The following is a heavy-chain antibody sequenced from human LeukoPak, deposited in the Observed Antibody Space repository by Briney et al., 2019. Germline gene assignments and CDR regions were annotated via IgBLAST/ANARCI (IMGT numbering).Heavy chain of an antibody. D-gene: IGHD3-16*02. J-gene: IGHJ4*02. CDR1: GGTFSSYA. CDR3: ARAPYVGGVIVNFDY. CDR2: IIPIFGTA. V-gene: IGHV1-69*05. Sequence: SVKVSCKASGGTFSSYAISWVRQAPGQGLEWMGGIIPIFGTANYAQKFQGRVTITTDESTSTAYMELSGLRSEDTAAYYCARAPYVGGVIVNFDYWGQGTLVTVSS.